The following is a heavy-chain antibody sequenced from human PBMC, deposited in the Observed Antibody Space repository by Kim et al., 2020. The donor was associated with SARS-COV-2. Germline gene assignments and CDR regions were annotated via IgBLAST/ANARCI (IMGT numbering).Heavy chain of an antibody. Sequence: GGSLRLSCAASGFTFSNHGMHWVRQAPGKGLEWVALIWYDGSLKFYADSVKGRFTISRDNSKNTLYLQMNTLRVEDEAVYYCARAYYGSGSPAYFYGLDVGGQGATVAVSS. D-gene: IGHD3-10*01. CDR3: ARAYYGSGSPAYFYGLDV. CDR1: GFTFSNHG. V-gene: IGHV3-33*01. CDR2: IWYDGSLK. J-gene: IGHJ6*02.